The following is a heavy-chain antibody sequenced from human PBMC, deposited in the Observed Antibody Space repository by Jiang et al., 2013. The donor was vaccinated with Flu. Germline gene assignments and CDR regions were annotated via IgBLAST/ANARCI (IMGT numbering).Heavy chain of an antibody. D-gene: IGHD1-7*01. CDR3: TRALNGNYRWDV. Sequence: GAEVKKPGESLKISCKDSEYRFTNYWFGWVRQMPGKGLEWMGIIYAGDSNTKYSPSFRGQVTISADTSIRTAYLQWSGLKASDTAMYYCTRALNGNYRWDVWGQGTTVTVSS. CDR1: EYRFTNYW. CDR2: IYAGDSNT. V-gene: IGHV5-51*03. J-gene: IGHJ6*02.